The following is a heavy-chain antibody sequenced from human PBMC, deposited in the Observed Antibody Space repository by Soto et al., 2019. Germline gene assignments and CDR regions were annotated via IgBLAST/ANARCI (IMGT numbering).Heavy chain of an antibody. J-gene: IGHJ6*03. Sequence: QVQLVQSGAEVKKPGASVKVSCKASAYSNTIHGINWVRQAPGQGLEWMGWISAYNGKAHYAQKVQDRLTVTTDTSTSTAYMELRSLRSDDTAVYYCTSLRSEDYYYYYMDVWGKGTTVTVSS. V-gene: IGHV1-18*01. CDR2: ISAYNGKA. CDR3: TSLRSEDYYYYYMDV. CDR1: AYSNTIHG.